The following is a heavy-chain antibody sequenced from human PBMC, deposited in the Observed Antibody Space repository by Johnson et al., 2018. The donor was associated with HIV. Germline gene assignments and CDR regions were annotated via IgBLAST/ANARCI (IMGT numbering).Heavy chain of an antibody. CDR3: VKGGRARALYDVWSGVPDAFYF. CDR2: IRQDGSEK. J-gene: IGHJ3*01. D-gene: IGHD3-3*01. V-gene: IGHV3-7*01. CDR1: GFTFSSYW. Sequence: VQLVESGGGLVQPGGSLRLSCAASGFTFSSYWMSWVRQAPGKGLEWVANIRQDGSEKYYADSVKGRFTISRDNSKNTLYLQMNSLRAEDTAVFFCVKGGRARALYDVWSGVPDAFYFWGQGTVVSVST.